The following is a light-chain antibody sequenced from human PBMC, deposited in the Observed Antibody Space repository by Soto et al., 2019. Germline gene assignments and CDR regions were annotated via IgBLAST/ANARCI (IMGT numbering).Light chain of an antibody. CDR3: QQSYSTPPWT. J-gene: IGKJ1*01. CDR1: QTISSW. Sequence: DVQMPQSPSTLSASVGDRVTITCRASQTISSWLAWYQQKPGKAPKLLIYAASNLQSGVPSRFSGSGSGTDFTLTISSLQPEDFATYFCQQSYSTPPWTFGQGTKVDI. V-gene: IGKV1-39*01. CDR2: AAS.